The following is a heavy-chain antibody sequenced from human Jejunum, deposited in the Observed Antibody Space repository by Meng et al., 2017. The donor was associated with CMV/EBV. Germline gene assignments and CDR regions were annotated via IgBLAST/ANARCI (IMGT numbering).Heavy chain of an antibody. V-gene: IGHV3-23*01. CDR1: GLTFSRYA. CDR3: AKTTSSSWGHYYFDY. CDR2: ISDSGGST. J-gene: IGHJ4*02. D-gene: IGHD6-13*01. Sequence: GLTFSRYAMDWVRQAPGKGLEWVSDISDSGGSTYYADSVKGRFTIFRDNSKNTLYLQMNSLRAEDTAIYYCAKTTSSSWGHYYFDYWGQGALVTVSS.